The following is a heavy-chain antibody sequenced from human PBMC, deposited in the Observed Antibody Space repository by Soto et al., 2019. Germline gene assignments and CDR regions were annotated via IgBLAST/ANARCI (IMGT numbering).Heavy chain of an antibody. V-gene: IGHV4-34*01. CDR3: VGDYGDYYYGMEV. Sequence: SETLSLTCAVYGGSFSGYYWSWIRQPPGKGLEWIGEINHSGSTNYNPSLKSRVTISVDTSKNQFSLKLSSVTAADTAVYDCVGDYGDYYYGMEVWGQGTTVTVS. CDR1: GGSFSGYY. J-gene: IGHJ6*02. D-gene: IGHD4-17*01. CDR2: INHSGST.